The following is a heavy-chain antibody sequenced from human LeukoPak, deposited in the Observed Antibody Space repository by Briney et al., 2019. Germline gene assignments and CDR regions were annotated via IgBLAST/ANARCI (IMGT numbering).Heavy chain of an antibody. D-gene: IGHD5-18*01. J-gene: IGHJ4*02. Sequence: GGSLRLSCAASGFSFSNYWMSWVRQAPGKGLEWVANIKQDGSEKYYVESVKGRFTIPRDNAKSSLFLQMNSLRAENTAVYYCATLDTDMASLGDYWGQGTLVSVSS. CDR2: IKQDGSEK. V-gene: IGHV3-7*01. CDR3: ATLDTDMASLGDY. CDR1: GFSFSNYW.